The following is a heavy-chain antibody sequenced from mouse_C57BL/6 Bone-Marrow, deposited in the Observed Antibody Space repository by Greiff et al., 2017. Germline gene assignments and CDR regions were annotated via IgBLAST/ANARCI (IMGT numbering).Heavy chain of an antibody. CDR2: INPYNGDT. CDR3: ARYRGMSAVVAPFDY. V-gene: IGHV1-20*01. J-gene: IGHJ2*01. D-gene: IGHD1-1*01. Sequence: EVQLVESGPELVKPGASVKISCKASGYSFTSYSMNWVMQSHGKSLEWIGRINPYNGDTFYNQKFKGKDTLTVDKSSSPANMELRSLTSEDSEVYDCARYRGMSAVVAPFDYWGQGTTLTVSS. CDR1: GYSFTSYS.